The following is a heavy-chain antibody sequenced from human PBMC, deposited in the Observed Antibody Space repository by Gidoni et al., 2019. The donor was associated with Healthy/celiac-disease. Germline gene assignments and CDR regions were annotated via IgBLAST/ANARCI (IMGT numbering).Heavy chain of an antibody. CDR1: GGSFSGYY. CDR2: INHSGST. D-gene: IGHD2-15*01. CDR3: ARGLGKVVVAPAAFDY. V-gene: IGHV4-34*01. Sequence: QVQLQQWGAGLLKPSETLSLTCAVYGGSFSGYYWSWIRQPPGKGLEWIGEINHSGSTNYNPSLKSRVTISVDTSKKQFSLKLSSVTAADTAVYYCARGLGKVVVAPAAFDYWGQGTLVTVSS. J-gene: IGHJ4*02.